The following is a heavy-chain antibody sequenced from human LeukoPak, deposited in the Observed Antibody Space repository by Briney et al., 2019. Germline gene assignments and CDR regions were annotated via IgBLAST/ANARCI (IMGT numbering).Heavy chain of an antibody. V-gene: IGHV4-4*02. J-gene: IGHJ4*02. CDR2: IYHSGST. CDR1: GGSISSSNW. D-gene: IGHD1-26*01. CDR3: ARDRVGATRIFDY. Sequence: PSETLSLTCAVSGGSISSSNWWSWVRQPPGKGLEWIGEIYHSGSTNYNPSLKSRVTISVDKSKNQFSLKLSSVTAADTAVYYCARDRVGATRIFDYWGQGTLVTVSS.